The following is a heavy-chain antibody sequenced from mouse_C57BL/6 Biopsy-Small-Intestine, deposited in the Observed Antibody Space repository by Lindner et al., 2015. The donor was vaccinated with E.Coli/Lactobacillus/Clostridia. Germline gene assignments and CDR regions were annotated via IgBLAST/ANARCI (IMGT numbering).Heavy chain of an antibody. CDR3: ARREAGFVY. CDR1: GYTFTDFS. J-gene: IGHJ3*01. CDR2: FYPGSGSM. V-gene: IGHV1-62-2*01. Sequence: VQLQESGAELVKPGTSVKLSCKASGYTFTDFSIHWVKQRSGQGLEWIGWFYPGSGSMKYNEKFKDKATLTADKPSHTVYMELSRLTSEDSAVYFCARREAGFVYWGQGTLVTVSA.